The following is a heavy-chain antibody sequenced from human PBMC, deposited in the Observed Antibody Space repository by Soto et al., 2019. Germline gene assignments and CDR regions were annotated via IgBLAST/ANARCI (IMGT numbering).Heavy chain of an antibody. CDR1: GFTFSSYG. J-gene: IGHJ4*02. D-gene: IGHD6-6*01. CDR3: ARGSPPDY. CDR2: IWYDGSNK. V-gene: IGHV3-33*01. Sequence: QVQLVESGGGVVQPGRSLRLSCAASGFTFSSYGMHWVRQAPGKGLEWVTVIWYDGSNKHYADSVKGRFTISRDNSKNMVSLEMNSLRVEDRAVYYCARGSPPDYWGQGTLVTVSS.